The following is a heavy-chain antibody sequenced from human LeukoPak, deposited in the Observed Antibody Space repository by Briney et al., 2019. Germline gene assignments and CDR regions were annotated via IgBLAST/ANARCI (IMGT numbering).Heavy chain of an antibody. CDR2: ISYSGYT. J-gene: IGHJ4*02. CDR1: GGSIRSYY. D-gene: IGHD4-23*01. V-gene: IGHV4-59*01. Sequence: SETLSLTCTVSGGSIRSYYWNWIRQAPGKGLEWVGFISYSGYTSYSPSLKSRVAISVDTAKSQFSPRLNSMTAADTAIYYCARGRNDNGGMFFDSWAQGNLVTVSS. CDR3: ARGRNDNGGMFFDS.